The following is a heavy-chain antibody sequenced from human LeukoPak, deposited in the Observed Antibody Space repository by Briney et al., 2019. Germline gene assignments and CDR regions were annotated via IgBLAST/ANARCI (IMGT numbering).Heavy chain of an antibody. CDR2: IKSKTDGGTT. D-gene: IGHD2-2*02. CDR3: TTYCSSTSCYTDYYYYMDV. Sequence: RSGGSLRLSRAASGFTFSNAWMSWVRQAPGKGLEWVGRIKSKTDGGTTDYAAPVKGRFTISRDDSTNTLYLQMNSLKTEDTAVYYCTTYCSSTSCYTDYYYYMDVWGKGTTVTVSS. J-gene: IGHJ6*03. V-gene: IGHV3-15*01. CDR1: GFTFSNAW.